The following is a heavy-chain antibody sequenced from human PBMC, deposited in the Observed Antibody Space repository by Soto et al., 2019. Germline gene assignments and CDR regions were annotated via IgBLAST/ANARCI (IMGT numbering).Heavy chain of an antibody. CDR3: ARGPLILTGYLDY. CDR2: IYYSGST. Sequence: QVQLQESGPGLVKPSQTLSLTCTVSGGSISSGDYYWSWIRQPPGKGLEWIGYIYYSGSTYYNPPLKSRVTISVDTSKNQFSLKMISVTAADTAVYYCARGPLILTGYLDYWGQGTLVTVSS. J-gene: IGHJ4*02. V-gene: IGHV4-30-4*01. CDR1: GGSISSGDYY. D-gene: IGHD3-9*01.